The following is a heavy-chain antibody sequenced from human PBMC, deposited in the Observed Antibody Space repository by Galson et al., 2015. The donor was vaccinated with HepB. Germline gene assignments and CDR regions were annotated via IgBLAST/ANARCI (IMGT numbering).Heavy chain of an antibody. CDR2: INQDGSEK. CDR3: ARYCTSTNCYAFDI. Sequence: SLRLSCAASGFTFSTYWMNWFRQAPGEGLEWAAFINQDGSEKNYVDSVKGRFTISRDNAKNSLYPQMNSLRADDMAVYYCARYCTSTNCYAFDIWGQGTMVTVSS. V-gene: IGHV3-7*01. CDR1: GFTFSTYW. J-gene: IGHJ3*02. D-gene: IGHD2-2*01.